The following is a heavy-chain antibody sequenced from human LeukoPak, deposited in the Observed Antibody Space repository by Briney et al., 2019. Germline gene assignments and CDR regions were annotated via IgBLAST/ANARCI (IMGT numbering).Heavy chain of an antibody. CDR1: GFAFSSYA. D-gene: IGHD3-22*01. Sequence: GGSLRLSCAASGFAFSSYAMSWVRQAPGKGLEWVSAISGSGGSTYYADSVKGRFTISRDNSKNTLYLQMNSLRAEDTAVYYCAKGVYYASSGPPDYWGQGTLVTVSS. CDR2: ISGSGGST. J-gene: IGHJ4*02. CDR3: AKGVYYASSGPPDY. V-gene: IGHV3-23*01.